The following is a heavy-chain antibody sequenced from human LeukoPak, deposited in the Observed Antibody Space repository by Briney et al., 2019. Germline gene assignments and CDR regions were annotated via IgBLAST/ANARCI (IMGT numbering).Heavy chain of an antibody. V-gene: IGHV3-74*01. CDR2: INSDGSST. CDR1: GFTFSSYW. D-gene: IGHD3-3*01. Sequence: PGGSLRLSCAASGFTFSSYWMHWVRQAPGKGLVWVSRINSDGSSTSYADSVKGRFTISRDNAKNTLYLQMNSLRAEDTAVYYCAKALITIFGPPSWLMDVWGQGTTVTVSS. J-gene: IGHJ6*02. CDR3: AKALITIFGPPSWLMDV.